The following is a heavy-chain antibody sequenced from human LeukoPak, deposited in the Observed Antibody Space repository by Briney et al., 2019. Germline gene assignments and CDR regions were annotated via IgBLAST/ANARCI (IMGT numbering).Heavy chain of an antibody. J-gene: IGHJ4*02. Sequence: PSETLSLTCTVSGGSISSSSYYWGWIRQPPGKGLEWIGSIYYSGSTYYNPSLKSRVTISVDTSKNQFSLKLSSVTAADTAVYYCARGGKGKVPAAMTGILWGQGTLVTVSS. CDR2: IYYSGST. CDR1: GGSISSSSYY. CDR3: ARGGKGKVPAAMTGIL. V-gene: IGHV4-39*07. D-gene: IGHD2-2*01.